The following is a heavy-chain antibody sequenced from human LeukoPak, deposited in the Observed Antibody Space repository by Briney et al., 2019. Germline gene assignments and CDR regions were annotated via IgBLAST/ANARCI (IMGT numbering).Heavy chain of an antibody. Sequence: GGSLRLSCAASGFTFSSYAMHWVRQAPGKGLEWVAVISYDGSNKYYADSVKGRFTISRDNSKNTLYLQMNSLRAEDTAVYYCARAYSSGWYCGDWGQGALVTVSS. D-gene: IGHD6-19*01. CDR1: GFTFSSYA. J-gene: IGHJ4*02. V-gene: IGHV3-30-3*01. CDR2: ISYDGSNK. CDR3: ARAYSSGWYCGD.